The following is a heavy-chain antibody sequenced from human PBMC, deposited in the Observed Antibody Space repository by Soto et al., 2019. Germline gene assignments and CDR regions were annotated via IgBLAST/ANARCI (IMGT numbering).Heavy chain of an antibody. V-gene: IGHV4-59*01. CDR1: GGSISSYY. Sequence: SETLSLTCTVSGGSISSYYWSWIRQPPGKGLEWIGYIYYSGSTNYNPSLKSRVTISVDTSKNQFSLKLSSVTAADTAVYYCARVTFTIFGVVPDWFDPWGQGTLVTVPS. J-gene: IGHJ5*02. CDR2: IYYSGST. D-gene: IGHD3-3*01. CDR3: ARVTFTIFGVVPDWFDP.